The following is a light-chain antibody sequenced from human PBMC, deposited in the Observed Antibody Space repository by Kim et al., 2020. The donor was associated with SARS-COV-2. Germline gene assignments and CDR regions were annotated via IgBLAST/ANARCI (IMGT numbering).Light chain of an antibody. V-gene: IGLV1-47*01. J-gene: IGLJ2*01. Sequence: GRRVTISCSGSSSNIGSNYVYWYQQLPGTAPKLLFYRNNQRPSGVPDRFSGSKSGTSASLAISGLRSEDEADYYCAAWDDSLSGVVFGGGTQLTVL. CDR1: SSNIGSNY. CDR2: RNN. CDR3: AAWDDSLSGVV.